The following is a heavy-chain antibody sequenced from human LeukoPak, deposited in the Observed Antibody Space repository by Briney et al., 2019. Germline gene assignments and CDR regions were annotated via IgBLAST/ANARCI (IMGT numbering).Heavy chain of an antibody. CDR3: ARVGGLLRFGNFDY. CDR1: GFTFSSYE. Sequence: PGGSLRLSCAASGFTFSSYEMNWVRQAPGKGLEWVSYISSSGSTIYYADSVEGRFTISRDNAKNSLYLQMNSLRAEDTAVYYCARVGGLLRFGNFDYWGQGTLVTVSS. J-gene: IGHJ4*02. CDR2: ISSSGSTI. D-gene: IGHD3-10*01. V-gene: IGHV3-48*03.